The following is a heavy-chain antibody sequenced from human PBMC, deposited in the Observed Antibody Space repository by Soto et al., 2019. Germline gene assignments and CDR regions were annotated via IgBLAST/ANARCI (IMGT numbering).Heavy chain of an antibody. J-gene: IGHJ3*02. Sequence: GGSLRLSCAASGFTFSSYAMSWVRQAPGKGLEWVSAISGSGGSTYYADSVKGRFTISRDNSKNTLYLQMNSLRAEDTAVYYCAKSGITMVRGVIGDDAFDIWGQGTMGTVSS. CDR1: GFTFSSYA. CDR2: ISGSGGST. V-gene: IGHV3-23*01. D-gene: IGHD3-10*01. CDR3: AKSGITMVRGVIGDDAFDI.